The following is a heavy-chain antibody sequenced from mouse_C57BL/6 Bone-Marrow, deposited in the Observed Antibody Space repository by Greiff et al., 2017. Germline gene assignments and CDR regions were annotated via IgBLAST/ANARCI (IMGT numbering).Heavy chain of an antibody. J-gene: IGHJ1*03. CDR2: INPYNGGT. D-gene: IGHD2-5*01. V-gene: IGHV1-19*01. CDR1: GYTFTDYY. CDR3: ASYSNSGYFDV. Sequence: VQLQQSGPVLVKPGASVKMSCKASGYTFTDYYMNWVKQSHGKSLEWIGVINPYNGGTSYNQKFKGKATLTVDKSTSTAYMELNSLTSEDSAVYYCASYSNSGYFDVWGTGTTVTVSS.